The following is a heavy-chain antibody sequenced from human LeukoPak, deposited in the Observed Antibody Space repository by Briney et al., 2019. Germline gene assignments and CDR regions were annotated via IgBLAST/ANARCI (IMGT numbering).Heavy chain of an antibody. CDR2: IGTAGDT. J-gene: IGHJ4*02. CDR1: GFTFSSYD. D-gene: IGHD2-2*01. V-gene: IGHV3-13*03. CDR3: AKPDRKYCSSTSCRGWYFDY. Sequence: PGGSLRLSCAACGFTFSSYDMHWVRQAPGKGLEWVSAIGTAGDTYYPGSVKGQFTISRENAKNSLYLQMNSLRAEDTAVYYCAKPDRKYCSSTSCRGWYFDYWGQGTLVTVSS.